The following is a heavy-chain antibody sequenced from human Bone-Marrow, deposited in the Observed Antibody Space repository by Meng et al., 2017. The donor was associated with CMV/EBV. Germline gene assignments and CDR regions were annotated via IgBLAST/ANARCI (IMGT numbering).Heavy chain of an antibody. CDR1: GYPFSDYD. CDR2: ISSSGTTK. Sequence: GGSLRLSCIASGYPFSDYDMNWVRQAPGKGLQWVSFISSSGTTKYYTDSVEGRFTISRDNAHNRLFLQMDSLRVEDTAVYYCARRFGYWGQGTLVTVSS. CDR3: ARRFGY. V-gene: IGHV3-48*03. J-gene: IGHJ4*02.